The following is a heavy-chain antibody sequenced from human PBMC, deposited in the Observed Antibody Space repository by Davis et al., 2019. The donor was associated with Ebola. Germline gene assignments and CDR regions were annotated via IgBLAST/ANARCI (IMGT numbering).Heavy chain of an antibody. J-gene: IGHJ4*02. CDR2: VYYTGFA. D-gene: IGHD3-22*01. V-gene: IGHV4-59*01. CDR1: GDSMSPYY. Sequence: PSETLSLTCDVLGDSMSPYYWNWIRQSPGKGLEYIGYVYYTGFAHYNPSLKSRVTISVDTSKTQFSLRLTSVTAADTAVYYCSSDGNFHDSSGNVLPFDSWGQGTLVTVSS. CDR3: SSDGNFHDSSGNVLPFDS.